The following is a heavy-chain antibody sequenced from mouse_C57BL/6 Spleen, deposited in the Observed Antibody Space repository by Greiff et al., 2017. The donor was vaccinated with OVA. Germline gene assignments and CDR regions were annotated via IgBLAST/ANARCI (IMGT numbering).Heavy chain of an antibody. D-gene: IGHD2-5*01. J-gene: IGHJ4*01. CDR2: IDPSDSYT. CDR1: GYTFTSYW. Sequence: VKLQQPGAELVKPGASVKLSCKASGYTFTSYWMQWVKQRPGQGLEWIGEIDPSDSYTNYNQKFKGKATLTVDTSSSTAYMQLSSLTSEDSAVYYCARGGYSKVYAMDYWGQGTSVTVSS. CDR3: ARGGYSKVYAMDY. V-gene: IGHV1-50*01.